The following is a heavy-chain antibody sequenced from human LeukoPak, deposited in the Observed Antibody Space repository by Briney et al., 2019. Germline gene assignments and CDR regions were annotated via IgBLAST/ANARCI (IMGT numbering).Heavy chain of an antibody. Sequence: PSETLSLTCSVSSGSITTYYWNWIRQAPGKEPEWIGYIHHSGSANYNPSLKSRVTLSIDTSKDQFFLRLTSVTAADTAVYYCTREKQWLLRGDNWFDPWGQGTLVTVSS. CDR2: IHHSGSA. J-gene: IGHJ5*02. D-gene: IGHD6-19*01. CDR3: TREKQWLLRGDNWFDP. CDR1: SGSITTYY. V-gene: IGHV4-59*12.